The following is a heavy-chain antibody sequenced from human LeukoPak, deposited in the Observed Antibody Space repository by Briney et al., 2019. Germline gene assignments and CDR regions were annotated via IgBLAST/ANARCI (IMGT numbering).Heavy chain of an antibody. CDR3: ARGIRNSWSYYYYGMDV. V-gene: IGHV4-34*01. CDR2: INHSGST. D-gene: IGHD6-13*01. Sequence: PSETLSLTCAVYGVSFSGYYWSWIRQPPGKGLEWIGEINHSGSTNYNPSLKSRVTISVDTSKNQFSLKLSSVTAADTAVYYCARGIRNSWSYYYYGMDVWGQGTTVTVSS. CDR1: GVSFSGYY. J-gene: IGHJ6*02.